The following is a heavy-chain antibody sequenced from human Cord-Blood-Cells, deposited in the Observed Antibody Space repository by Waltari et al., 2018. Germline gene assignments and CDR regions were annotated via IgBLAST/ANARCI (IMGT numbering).Heavy chain of an antibody. D-gene: IGHD3-10*01. CDR3: ARDRGLSKEVTWYFDL. V-gene: IGHV4-4*07. CDR1: GGSISSYY. CDR2: IYTSGST. Sequence: QVQLQESGPGLVKPSETLSLTCTVSGGSISSYYWSWIRQPAGKGLEWIGRIYTSGSTNDNPALKSRVTMSVDTSKNQFSLKLSSVTAADTAVYYCARDRGLSKEVTWYFDLWGRGTLVTVSS. J-gene: IGHJ2*01.